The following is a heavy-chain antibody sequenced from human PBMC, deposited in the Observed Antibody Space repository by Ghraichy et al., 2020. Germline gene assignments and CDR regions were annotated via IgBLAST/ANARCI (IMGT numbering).Heavy chain of an antibody. CDR1: GFTFSSYS. CDR2: ISSSSSTI. D-gene: IGHD5-24*01. J-gene: IGHJ6*02. Sequence: GGSLRLSCAASGFTFSSYSMNWVRQAPGKGLEWVSYISSSSSTIYYADSVKGRFTISRDNAKNSLYLQMNSLRDEDTAVYYCARETQVGDGYNFGYYYYYGMDVWGQGTTVTVSS. CDR3: ARETQVGDGYNFGYYYYYGMDV. V-gene: IGHV3-48*02.